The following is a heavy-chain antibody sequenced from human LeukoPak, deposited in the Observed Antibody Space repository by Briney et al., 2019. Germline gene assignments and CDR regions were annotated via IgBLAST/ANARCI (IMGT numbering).Heavy chain of an antibody. CDR3: ARDYYGDYGLDY. Sequence: GGSLRLSCAASGFTFSTYSMNWVRQAPGKGLEWVSSISSSGSYIYYADSVEGRFAISRDSAKNSLYLQMSSLRAEDTAVYYCARDYYGDYGLDYWGQGTLVTVPS. CDR1: GFTFSTYS. V-gene: IGHV3-21*01. J-gene: IGHJ4*02. D-gene: IGHD4-17*01. CDR2: ISSSGSYI.